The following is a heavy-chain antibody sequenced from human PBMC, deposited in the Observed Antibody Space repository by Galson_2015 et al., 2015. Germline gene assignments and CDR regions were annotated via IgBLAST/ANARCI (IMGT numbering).Heavy chain of an antibody. D-gene: IGHD1-20*01. J-gene: IGHJ4*01. Sequence: SVKVSCKASGYTFTTYGVSWVRQAPGQGLEWMGRISPYNGYTNYAQRLQGRLTMTTDTSTSTAYMELRSLRSDDTAVYFCARADNSADFFDYWGHGTLVTVSS. V-gene: IGHV1-18*01. CDR2: ISPYNGYT. CDR1: GYTFTTYG. CDR3: ARADNSADFFDY.